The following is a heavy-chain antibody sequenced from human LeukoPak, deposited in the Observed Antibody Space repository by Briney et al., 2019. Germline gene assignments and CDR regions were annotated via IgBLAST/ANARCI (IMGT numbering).Heavy chain of an antibody. V-gene: IGHV1-18*04. Sequence: ASVKVSCKASGYTFTSYGISWVRRAPGQGLEWMGWISAYNAKTNYAQKLQGRVTMTTDTSTSTAYMELRSLRSDDTAVYYCARTGYSSSWSNGMDVWGKGTTVTVSS. CDR2: ISAYNAKT. CDR1: GYTFTSYG. J-gene: IGHJ6*04. CDR3: ARTGYSSSWSNGMDV. D-gene: IGHD6-13*01.